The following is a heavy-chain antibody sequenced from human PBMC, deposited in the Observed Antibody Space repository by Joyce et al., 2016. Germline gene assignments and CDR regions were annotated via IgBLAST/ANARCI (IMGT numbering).Heavy chain of an antibody. Sequence: QVQLQQWGAGLLKPSETLSLTCAVYGGSFGGYYWSWIRQPPGKGLEWIGEINHSGSPNYIPSLESRVTISVDTSKNQFSLRLSSVTAADTAVYYCARGLSAFDYSNYAGYDYWGQGTLVTVSS. V-gene: IGHV4-34*01. CDR2: INHSGSP. D-gene: IGHD4-11*01. CDR3: ARGLSAFDYSNYAGYDY. J-gene: IGHJ4*02. CDR1: GGSFGGYY.